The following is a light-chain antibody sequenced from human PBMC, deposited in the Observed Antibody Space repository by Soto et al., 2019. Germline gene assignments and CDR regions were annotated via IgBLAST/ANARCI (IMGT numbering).Light chain of an antibody. CDR2: TAS. Sequence: DIQLTQAPSSLSASVGDRITITCRASQRISTYLNWYQLKPGQAPELVIYTASSLESGVPPRFSGSGSGTDFTLTITSLQPEDLATYYCQQHYNSPWTFSHGTKGAIK. J-gene: IGKJ1*01. CDR1: QRISTY. CDR3: QQHYNSPWT. V-gene: IGKV1-39*01.